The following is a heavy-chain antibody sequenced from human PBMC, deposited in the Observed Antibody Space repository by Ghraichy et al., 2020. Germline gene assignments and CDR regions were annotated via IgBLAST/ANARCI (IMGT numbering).Heavy chain of an antibody. Sequence: ETLSLTCTVSAGSISSSSYYWGWIRQPPGKGPEWIGNIYYSGSTYYNPSLKSRVTISVDTSKNQFSLKLSSVTAADTAVYYCARPRGMVFYWYFDLWGRGTLVTVSS. D-gene: IGHD2-8*01. CDR2: IYYSGST. CDR3: ARPRGMVFYWYFDL. J-gene: IGHJ2*01. V-gene: IGHV4-39*01. CDR1: AGSISSSSYY.